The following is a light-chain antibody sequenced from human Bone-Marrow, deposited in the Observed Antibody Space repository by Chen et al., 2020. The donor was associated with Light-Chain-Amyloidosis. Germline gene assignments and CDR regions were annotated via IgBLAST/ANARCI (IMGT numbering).Light chain of an antibody. V-gene: IGLV3-21*02. J-gene: IGLJ3*02. CDR3: QVWDRSSDRPV. CDR1: NIGSTS. Sequence: SYVLTQPSSVSMAPGQTATIACGGNNIGSTSVHWYQQTPGQAPLLVVYDDSDRPSGIPERLSGSNPGNTATLTISRVEAGDEADYYCQVWDRSSDRPVFGGGTKLTLL. CDR2: DDS.